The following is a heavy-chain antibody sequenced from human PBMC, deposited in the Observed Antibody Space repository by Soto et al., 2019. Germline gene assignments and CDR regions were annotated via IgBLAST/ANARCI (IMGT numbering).Heavy chain of an antibody. CDR2: ISAHNGNT. CDR1: GYAFTTYG. D-gene: IGHD1-1*01. Sequence: QVHLVQSGAEVKKPGASVKVSCKGSGYAFTTYGITWVRQAPGQGLEWMGWISAHNGNTNYAQKRQGRVTVPRDRSTSEAYMEVRSLRSDDTDGYYCARGRYGDYWGQGALVTVSS. J-gene: IGHJ4*02. V-gene: IGHV1-18*01. CDR3: ARGRYGDY.